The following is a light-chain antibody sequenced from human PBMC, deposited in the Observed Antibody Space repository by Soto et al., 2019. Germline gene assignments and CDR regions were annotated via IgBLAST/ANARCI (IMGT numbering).Light chain of an antibody. CDR2: AGS. J-gene: IGKJ2*01. CDR1: QGIRND. V-gene: IGKV1-6*01. Sequence: AIQMTQSPSSLSASVGDTVTITCRASQGIRNDLNWYQQKPGKAPKLLIYAGSTLQSGVPSRFSGSGSGTHFTLTSSSLQPEDFATYYCLQDHSFPRTFGQGTKLDIK. CDR3: LQDHSFPRT.